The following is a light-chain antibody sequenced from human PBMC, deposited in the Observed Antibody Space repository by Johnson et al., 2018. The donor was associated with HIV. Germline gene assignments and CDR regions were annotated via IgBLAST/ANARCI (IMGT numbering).Light chain of an antibody. CDR3: GTWDSSLSAGV. CDR2: ENN. Sequence: HSVLTQPPSVSAAPGQKVTVSCSGSSSNIGSNDVSWYQQFPGAAPKLLIYENNKRPSGIPDRFSGSKSGTSATLGITGVQTGDEADYYCGTWDSSLSAGVFGTGAKVTVL. J-gene: IGLJ1*01. V-gene: IGLV1-51*02. CDR1: SSNIGSND.